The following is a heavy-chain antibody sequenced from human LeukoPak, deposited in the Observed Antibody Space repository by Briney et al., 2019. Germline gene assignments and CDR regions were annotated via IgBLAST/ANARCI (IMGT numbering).Heavy chain of an antibody. V-gene: IGHV3-30*18. CDR3: VKGRSGSSYSPSDS. CDR1: GFTLTSYG. CDR2: ISYEKNEE. D-gene: IGHD2-15*01. J-gene: IGHJ4*02. Sequence: GGSLRLSCAASGFTLTSYGMHWVRQAPGKGLEWVAVISYEKNEEFYADSVKGRSTISRDSSKNTLYLQMNSLRPEDTAVYYRVKGRSGSSYSPSDSWGQGTLVTVSS.